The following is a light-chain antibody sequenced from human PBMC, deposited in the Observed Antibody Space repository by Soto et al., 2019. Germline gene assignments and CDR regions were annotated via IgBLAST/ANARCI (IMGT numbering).Light chain of an antibody. CDR2: DVS. J-gene: IGLJ3*02. CDR1: SSDVGGYKY. CDR3: SSYTSSSTWV. Sequence: QSALTQPASVSGSPGQSITISCTGTSSDVGGYKYVSWYQQHPGKAPKLMIYDVSNRPSGVSNRFSGSKSGNTASLIISGLQAEDEADYYCSSYTSSSTWVIGGGTKLTV. V-gene: IGLV2-14*03.